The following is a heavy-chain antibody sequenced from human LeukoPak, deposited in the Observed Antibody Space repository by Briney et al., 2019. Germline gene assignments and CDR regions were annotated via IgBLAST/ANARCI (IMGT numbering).Heavy chain of an antibody. CDR2: INPNSGGT. CDR1: GYTFTGYY. D-gene: IGHD1-26*01. J-gene: IGHJ5*02. CDR3: ARDSIVGATTGVGFDP. Sequence: ASVKVSCKASGYTFTGYYMHWVRQAPGQGLEWMGWINPNSGGTNYAQKFQGRVTMTRDTSISTAYMELSRLRSDDTAVYYCARDSIVGATTGVGFDPWGQGTLVTVSS. V-gene: IGHV1-2*02.